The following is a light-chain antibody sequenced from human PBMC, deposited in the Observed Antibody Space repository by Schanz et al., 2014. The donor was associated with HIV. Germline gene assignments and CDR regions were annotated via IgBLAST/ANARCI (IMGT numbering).Light chain of an antibody. CDR2: DAS. V-gene: IGKV3-20*01. J-gene: IGKJ1*01. Sequence: EIVLTQSPATLSLSPGERATLSCRASQSVSSYLAWYQQKPGQAPRLLMYDASSRATGFPDRFRGSGSGTDFTLTISRLEPEDFAVYYCQQYGVSPPWTFGQGTKVEFK. CDR3: QQYGVSPPWT. CDR1: QSVSSY.